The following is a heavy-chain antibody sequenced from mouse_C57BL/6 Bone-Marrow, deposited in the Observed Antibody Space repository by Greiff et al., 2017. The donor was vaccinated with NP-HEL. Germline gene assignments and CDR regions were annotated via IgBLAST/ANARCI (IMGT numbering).Heavy chain of an antibody. CDR2: FYPGSGRI. CDR1: GYTFTEYT. J-gene: IGHJ2*01. Sequence: VQLQQPGAELVKPGASVKLSCKASGYTFTEYTIHWVKQRSGQGLEWIGWFYPGSGRIKYNEKFKNKATFTADKSSSTVYMELSSLTSEDSSVYCCARQCTTVLAPFDYWGQGTTLTVSS. V-gene: IGHV1-62-2*01. CDR3: ARQCTTVLAPFDY. D-gene: IGHD1-1*01.